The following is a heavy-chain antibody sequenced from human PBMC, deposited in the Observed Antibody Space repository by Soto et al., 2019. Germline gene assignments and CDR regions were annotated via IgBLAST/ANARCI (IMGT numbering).Heavy chain of an antibody. CDR3: ARDEIVGATSRDYFDY. Sequence: GASVKVSCKASGYTFSGYYLHWVRQAPGQGLEWMGWINPNNGGAIYAQKFRGSVTMTRDTSISTVYLELSRLRSDDSAVYYCARDEIVGATSRDYFDYWGQGALATVSS. CDR1: GYTFSGYY. J-gene: IGHJ4*02. V-gene: IGHV1-2*02. CDR2: INPNNGGA. D-gene: IGHD1-26*01.